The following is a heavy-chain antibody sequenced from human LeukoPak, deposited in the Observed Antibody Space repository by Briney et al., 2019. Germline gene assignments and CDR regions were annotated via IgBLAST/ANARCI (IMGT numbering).Heavy chain of an antibody. V-gene: IGHV3-30*04. CDR2: ISYDGSNK. J-gene: IGHJ4*02. D-gene: IGHD6-25*01. Sequence: GGSLRLSCAASGFTFSSYAMHWARQAPGKGLEWVAVISYDGSNKYYADSVKGRFTISRDNSKNTLYLQMNSLRAEDTAVYYCARELSGGFDYWGQGTLVTVSS. CDR3: ARELSGGFDY. CDR1: GFTFSSYA.